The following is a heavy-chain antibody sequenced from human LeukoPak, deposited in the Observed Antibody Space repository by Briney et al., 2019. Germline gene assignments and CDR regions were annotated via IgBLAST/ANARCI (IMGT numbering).Heavy chain of an antibody. CDR2: IRSKTYGVTT. J-gene: IGHJ4*02. D-gene: IGHD6-19*01. CDR1: GFTFGDYA. CDR3: TRRIGSGSYYFDY. Sequence: GRSLRLSCTASGFTFGDYAMSWVRQAPGKGLEWVGFIRSKTYGVTTEYAASVKGRFTISRDDSKSIAYLQMNSLKTEDTAVYFCTRRIGSGSYYFDYWGQGSPVCVSS. V-gene: IGHV3-49*04.